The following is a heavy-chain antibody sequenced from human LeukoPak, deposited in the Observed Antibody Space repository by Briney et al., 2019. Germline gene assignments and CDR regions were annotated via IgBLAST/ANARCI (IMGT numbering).Heavy chain of an antibody. J-gene: IGHJ6*02. CDR1: GYTFTSYD. V-gene: IGHV1-8*01. CDR3: ARGRYQLLGYYYYYGMDV. D-gene: IGHD2-2*01. CDR2: MNPNCGNT. Sequence: ASVKVSCKASGYTFTSYDINWVRQATGQGLEWMGWMNPNCGNTGYAQKFQGRVTMTRNTSISTAYMELSSLRSEDTAVYYCARGRYQLLGYYYYYGMDVWGQGTTVTVSS.